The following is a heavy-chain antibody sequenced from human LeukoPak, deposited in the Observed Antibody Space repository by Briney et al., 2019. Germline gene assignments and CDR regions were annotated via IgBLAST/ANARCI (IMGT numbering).Heavy chain of an antibody. CDR3: AKDHYGSYGGLDY. Sequence: GRSLRLSCAASGFTFNNYVMHWVRQAPGKGLEWVAVMSIDGNIKLYADSVRGRFTISRDNSKNTLYLQMNSLRAEDTAVYYCAKDHYGSYGGLDYWGQGTLVTVSS. J-gene: IGHJ4*02. CDR1: GFTFNNYV. D-gene: IGHD1-26*01. V-gene: IGHV3-30*04. CDR2: MSIDGNIK.